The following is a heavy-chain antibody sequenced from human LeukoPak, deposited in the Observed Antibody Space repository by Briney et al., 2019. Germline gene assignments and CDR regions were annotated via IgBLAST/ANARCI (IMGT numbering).Heavy chain of an antibody. CDR3: ARDRASAGGFDY. CDR1: GGSISPYY. CDR2: IYYSTTT. V-gene: IGHV4-59*01. D-gene: IGHD2-15*01. J-gene: IGHJ4*02. Sequence: SETLSLTCSVSGGSISPYYWSWIRQPPGKGLEWIGYIYYSTTTNYNPSLQSRVTISVATSKSQFSLKLSSVTAADTALYYCARDRASAGGFDYWGQGTLVTVSS.